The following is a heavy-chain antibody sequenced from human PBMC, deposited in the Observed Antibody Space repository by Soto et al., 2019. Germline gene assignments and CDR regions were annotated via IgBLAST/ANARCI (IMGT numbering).Heavy chain of an antibody. CDR2: ISSSSSTI. CDR1: GFTFSSYS. CDR3: ARDGYSGYDLLNQYFDY. Sequence: PVGSLRLSCAASGFTFSSYSMNWVRQAPGKGLEWVSYISSSSSTIYYADSVKGRFTVSRDNAKNSLYLQMNSLRAEDTAVYYCARDGYSGYDLLNQYFDYWGQGALVTVSS. J-gene: IGHJ4*02. D-gene: IGHD5-12*01. V-gene: IGHV3-48*01.